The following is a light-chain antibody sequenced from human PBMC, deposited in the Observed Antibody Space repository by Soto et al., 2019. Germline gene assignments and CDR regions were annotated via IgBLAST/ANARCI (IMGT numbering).Light chain of an antibody. Sequence: QSVLTQSPSASASLGASVKLTCTLSSGHSSYAIAWHQQQPEKGPRYLMKLSSDGSHSKGDGIPDRFSGSSSGAERYLTISSLQSEDEADYYCQTWDTGARVVFGGGTKLHRP. V-gene: IGLV4-69*01. CDR3: QTWDTGARVV. CDR1: SGHSSYA. CDR2: LSSDGSH. J-gene: IGLJ2*01.